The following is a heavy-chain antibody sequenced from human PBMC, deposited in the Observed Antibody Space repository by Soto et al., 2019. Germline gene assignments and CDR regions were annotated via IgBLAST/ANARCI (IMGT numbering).Heavy chain of an antibody. V-gene: IGHV4-4*02. J-gene: IGHJ4*02. CDR3: ARYSASSSNQDY. CDR2: IYHSGST. CDR1: GDSISSYF. Sequence: SETLSLTCTVSGDSISSYFWSWVRQPPGKGLEWIGEIYHSGSTNYNPSLKSRVTISVDKSKNQFSLKLSSVTAADTAVYYCARYSASSSNQDYWGQGTLVTVSS. D-gene: IGHD6-6*01.